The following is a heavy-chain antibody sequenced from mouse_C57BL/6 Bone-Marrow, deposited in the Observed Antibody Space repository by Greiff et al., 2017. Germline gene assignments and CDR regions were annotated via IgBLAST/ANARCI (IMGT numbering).Heavy chain of an antibody. CDR2: INPNNGGT. CDR3: AKGIYDYDEAMDY. V-gene: IGHV1-26*01. Sequence: DVKLQQSGPELVKPGASVKISCKASGYTFTDYYMNWVKQSHGKSLEWIGDINPNNGGTSYNQKFKGKATLTIDKSSSTAYMELRSLTSEDSAVYYCAKGIYDYDEAMDYWGQGTSVTVSS. D-gene: IGHD2-4*01. J-gene: IGHJ4*01. CDR1: GYTFTDYY.